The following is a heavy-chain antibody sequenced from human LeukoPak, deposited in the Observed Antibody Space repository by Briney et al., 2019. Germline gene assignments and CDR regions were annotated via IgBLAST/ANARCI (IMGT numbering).Heavy chain of an antibody. CDR2: INPNSDYT. CDR3: ARGLRFGDIVVIANY. Sequence: ASVKVSCKASGYTFTDYYIHWVRQAPGQGLEWMGWINPNSDYTFYAQKFHGRVTMTRDTSISTAHMELTSLKSDDTAVYFCARGLRFGDIVVIANYWGQGTLVTVSS. V-gene: IGHV1-2*02. D-gene: IGHD2-21*01. J-gene: IGHJ4*02. CDR1: GYTFTDYY.